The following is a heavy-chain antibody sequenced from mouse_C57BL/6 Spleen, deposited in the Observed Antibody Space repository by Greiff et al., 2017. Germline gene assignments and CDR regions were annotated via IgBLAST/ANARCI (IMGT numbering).Heavy chain of an antibody. J-gene: IGHJ1*01. CDR2: IRNTANGYTS. V-gene: IGHV7-3*01. CDR3: ARYGYYIGGYYDCSFDF. D-gene: IGHD2-3*01. Sequence: EVQLMESGGGLVQPGGSLSLSCAASGFTFTDSYMSWVRQPPGKALEWLGFIRNTANGYTSEYSASVKARFTISRDNSQRILYLQMDALRAEDSATYYCARYGYYIGGYYDCSFDFWGPGTTLTVSS. CDR1: GFTFTDSY.